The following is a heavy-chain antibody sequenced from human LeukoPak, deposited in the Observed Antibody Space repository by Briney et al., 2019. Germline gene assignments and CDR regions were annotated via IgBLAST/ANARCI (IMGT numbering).Heavy chain of an antibody. CDR3: ARDLPLTTVVMPTPWYFDL. D-gene: IGHD4-23*01. Sequence: SETLSLTCTVSGDSISNTLYYWGWIRQPPGKGLEWIGCIHSSGTPYYNPSLKSRVIVSLDTSRNLFSLMRTSVTAADTAVYFCARDLPLTTVVMPTPWYFDLWGRGTLVTVSS. V-gene: IGHV4-39*07. CDR2: IHSSGTP. J-gene: IGHJ2*01. CDR1: GDSISNTLYY.